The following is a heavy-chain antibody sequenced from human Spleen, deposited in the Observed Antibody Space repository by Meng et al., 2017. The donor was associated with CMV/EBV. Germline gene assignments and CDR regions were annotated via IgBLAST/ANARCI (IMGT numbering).Heavy chain of an antibody. J-gene: IGHJ4*02. CDR3: ARETMILVVDY. CDR2: IYYSGST. CDR1: GGSISSYY. D-gene: IGHD3-22*01. V-gene: IGHV4-59*12. Sequence: SETLSLTCTVSGGSISSYYWSWIRQPPGKGLEWIGYIYYSGSTNYNPSLKSRVTISVDTSKNQFSLKLSSVTAADTAVYYCARETMILVVDYWGQGTLVTVSS.